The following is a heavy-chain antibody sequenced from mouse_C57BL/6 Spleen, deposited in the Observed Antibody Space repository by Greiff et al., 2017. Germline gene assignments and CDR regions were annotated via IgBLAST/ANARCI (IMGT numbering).Heavy chain of an antibody. V-gene: IGHV1-59*01. J-gene: IGHJ4*01. CDR2: IDPSDSYT. D-gene: IGHD1-1*01. CDR1: GYTFTSYW. Sequence: VQLQQPGAELVRPGTSVKLSCKASGYTFTSYWMHWVKQRPGQGLEWIGVIDPSDSYTNYNQKFKGKATLTVDTSSSTAYMQLSSLTSEDSAVYYCARESSPSMDYWGQGTSVTVSS. CDR3: ARESSPSMDY.